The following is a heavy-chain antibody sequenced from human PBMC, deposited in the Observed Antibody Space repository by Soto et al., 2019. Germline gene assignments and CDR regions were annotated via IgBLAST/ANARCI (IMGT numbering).Heavy chain of an antibody. Sequence: QVQLQESGPGLVKPSETLSLTCTVSGGSISSYYWSWIRQPPGKGLAWIGYIYYSGSTHYNPSLKSRVTISVDTSQNQCSLKLRSVTAADTAVYYCARGKKEEWLGTENWFDPWGQGTLVHVSS. CDR2: IYYSGST. J-gene: IGHJ5*02. V-gene: IGHV4-59*01. CDR3: ARGKKEEWLGTENWFDP. D-gene: IGHD3-3*01. CDR1: GGSISSYY.